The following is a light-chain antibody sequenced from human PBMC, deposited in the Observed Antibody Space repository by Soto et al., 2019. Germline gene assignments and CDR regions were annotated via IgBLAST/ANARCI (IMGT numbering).Light chain of an antibody. Sequence: EIVLTQSPGTLSLSPGERATLSCRASQRVSSNFLAWYQQKPGQAPRLLIYGASSRATGIPDRFSGSGSGTDCTLTISRLEPEDFAMYHCQQYGSSPRTFGQGTKVEIK. J-gene: IGKJ1*01. CDR2: GAS. CDR1: QRVSSNF. V-gene: IGKV3-20*01. CDR3: QQYGSSPRT.